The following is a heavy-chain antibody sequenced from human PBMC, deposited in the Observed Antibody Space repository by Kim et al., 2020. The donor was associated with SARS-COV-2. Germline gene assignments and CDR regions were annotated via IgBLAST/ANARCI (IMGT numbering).Heavy chain of an antibody. CDR3: ARVLGPNGMDV. V-gene: IGHV1-3*01. J-gene: IGHJ6*02. Sequence: KYSQKCQGRVTITRDTSASTDCMELRSLRSEDTAVYYCARVLGPNGMDVWGQGTTVTVSS. D-gene: IGHD7-27*01.